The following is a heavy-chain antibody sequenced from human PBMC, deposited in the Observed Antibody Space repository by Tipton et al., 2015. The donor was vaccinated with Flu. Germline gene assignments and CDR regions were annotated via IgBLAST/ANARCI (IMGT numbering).Heavy chain of an antibody. CDR2: IKSKTDGGTT. Sequence: GSLRLSCAASGFTFSNAWMSWVRQAPGKGLEWVGRIKSKTDGGTTDYAAPVKGRFTISRDDSKNTLYLQMNSLKTEDTAVYYCTTESCSSTSCQFDYWGQGTLVTVSS. CDR3: TTESCSSTSCQFDY. V-gene: IGHV3-15*01. CDR1: GFTFSNAW. J-gene: IGHJ4*02. D-gene: IGHD2-2*01.